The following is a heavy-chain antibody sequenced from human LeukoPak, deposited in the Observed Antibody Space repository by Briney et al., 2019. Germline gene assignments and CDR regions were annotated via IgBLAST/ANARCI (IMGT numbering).Heavy chain of an antibody. J-gene: IGHJ4*02. D-gene: IGHD2-2*01. CDR1: GFTFSSYA. Sequence: GGSLRLSCAASGFTFSSYAMSWVRQAPGKGLEWVSAISGSGGSTYYADSVKGRFTISGDNSKNTLYLQMNSLRAEDTAVYYCADDIVVVPAGYWGQGTLVTVSS. V-gene: IGHV3-23*01. CDR2: ISGSGGST. CDR3: ADDIVVVPAGY.